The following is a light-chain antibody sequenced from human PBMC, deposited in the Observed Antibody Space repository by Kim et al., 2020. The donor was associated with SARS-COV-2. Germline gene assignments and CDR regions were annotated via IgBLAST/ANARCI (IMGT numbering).Light chain of an antibody. CDR2: RNN. CDR1: RSTIGSNY. CDR3: SAWDDSLSGYVV. Sequence: RVAISSSGHRSTIGSNYVYWYQQLPETAPKLLIYRNNQRPSGVPDRCSGSKSGTSASLAISGLRSEDEADYYCSAWDDSLSGYVVFGGGTQLTVL. J-gene: IGLJ2*01. V-gene: IGLV1-47*01.